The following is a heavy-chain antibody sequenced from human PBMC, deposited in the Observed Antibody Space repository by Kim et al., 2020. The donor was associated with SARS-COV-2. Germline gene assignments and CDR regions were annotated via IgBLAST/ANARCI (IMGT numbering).Heavy chain of an antibody. V-gene: IGHV1-8*01. CDR1: GYTFTSYD. CDR2: MNPNSGNT. J-gene: IGHJ6*02. Sequence: ASVKVSCKASGYTFTSYDINWVRQATGQGLEWMGWMNPNSGNTGYAQKFQGRVTMTRNTSISTAYMELSSLRSEDTAVYYCARGPRGLFTSPYYYYGMDVWGQGTTVTVSS. D-gene: IGHD3-10*01. CDR3: ARGPRGLFTSPYYYYGMDV.